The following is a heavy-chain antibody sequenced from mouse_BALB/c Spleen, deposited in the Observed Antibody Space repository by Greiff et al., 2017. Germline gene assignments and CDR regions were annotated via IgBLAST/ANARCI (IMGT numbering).Heavy chain of an antibody. V-gene: IGHV3-2*02. CDR1: GYSITSDYA. D-gene: IGHD2-4*01. J-gene: IGHJ3*01. CDR2: ISYSGST. CDR3: ARRATMITTGFAY. Sequence: EVQLQQSGPGLVKPSQSLSLTCTVTGYSITSDYAWNWIRQFLGNKLEWMGYISYSGSTSYNPSLKSRISITRDTSKNQFFLQLNSVTTEDTATYYCARRATMITTGFAYWGQGTLVTVSA.